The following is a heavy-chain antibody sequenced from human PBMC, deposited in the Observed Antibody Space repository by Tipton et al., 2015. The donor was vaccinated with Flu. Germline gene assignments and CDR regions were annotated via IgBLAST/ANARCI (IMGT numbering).Heavy chain of an antibody. D-gene: IGHD3-22*01. J-gene: IGHJ4*02. Sequence: TLSLTCTVSGGSIRSNNYNWGWLRQPPGKGLEWIGSVNYGGGTSYNPSLESRLTISLDTPKNHFSLRLSSATAADTAVYYCATRRDYYDSSEFDYWGQGALVTVSS. CDR3: ATRRDYYDSSEFDY. V-gene: IGHV4-39*07. CDR2: VNYGGGT. CDR1: GGSIRSNNYN.